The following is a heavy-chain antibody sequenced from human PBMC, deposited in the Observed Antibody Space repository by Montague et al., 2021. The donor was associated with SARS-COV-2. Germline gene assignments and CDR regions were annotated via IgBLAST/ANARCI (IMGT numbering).Heavy chain of an antibody. CDR2: IYGNDDK. CDR3: ARVRYFDTTFDY. J-gene: IGHJ4*02. CDR1: GFSLTTKGMG. Sequence: PALVKPTQTLTLTCSFSGFSLTTKGMGVTWIRQPPGKALEWLALIYGNDDKRYRPSLQTKLTIVKDTSKNQVILIMTDMDPVDTATYYCARVRYFDTTFDYWGQGTLVTVSS. D-gene: IGHD3-9*01. V-gene: IGHV2-5*01.